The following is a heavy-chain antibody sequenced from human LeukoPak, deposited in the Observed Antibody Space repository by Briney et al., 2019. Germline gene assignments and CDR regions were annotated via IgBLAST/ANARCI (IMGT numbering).Heavy chain of an antibody. V-gene: IGHV3-30-3*01. Sequence: GGSLRLSCAASGFTFSSYAMHWVRQAPGKGLEWVAVISYDGSNEYYADSVKGRFTISRDNSKNTLYLQMNSLRAEDTAVYYCAKGDLRITMVRGVTEFDYWGQGTLVTVSS. J-gene: IGHJ4*02. CDR3: AKGDLRITMVRGVTEFDY. D-gene: IGHD3-10*01. CDR2: ISYDGSNE. CDR1: GFTFSSYA.